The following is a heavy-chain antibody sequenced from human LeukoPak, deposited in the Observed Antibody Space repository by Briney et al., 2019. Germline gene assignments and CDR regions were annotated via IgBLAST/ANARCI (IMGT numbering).Heavy chain of an antibody. V-gene: IGHV1-46*01. CDR3: ARERTTVTSAFDI. D-gene: IGHD4-17*01. CDR2: INPSGGST. J-gene: IGHJ3*02. Sequence: ASVKVSCKASGYTFTGYYMHWVRQAPGQGLEWMGIINPSGGSTSYAQKFQGRVTMTRDTSTSTVYMELSSLRSEDTAVYYCARERTTVTSAFDIWGQGTMVTVSS. CDR1: GYTFTGYY.